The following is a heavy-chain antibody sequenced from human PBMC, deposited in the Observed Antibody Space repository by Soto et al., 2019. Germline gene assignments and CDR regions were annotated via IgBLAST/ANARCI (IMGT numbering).Heavy chain of an antibody. D-gene: IGHD4-17*01. V-gene: IGHV1-69*02. J-gene: IGHJ4*02. CDR3: ASRDYGDYEGDGY. CDR1: GGTFSSYT. Sequence: SVKVSCKASGGTFSSYTISWVRQAPGQGLEWMGRIIPILGIANYAQKFQGRVTITADKSTSTAYMELSSLRSEDTAVYYCASRDYGDYEGDGYWGQGTLVTVSS. CDR2: IIPILGIA.